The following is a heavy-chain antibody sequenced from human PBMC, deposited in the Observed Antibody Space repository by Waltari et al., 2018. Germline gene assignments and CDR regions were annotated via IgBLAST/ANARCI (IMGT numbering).Heavy chain of an antibody. CDR3: ATGITIFGVVPPDI. CDR1: GYTLTELS. CDR2: FDTEDGET. V-gene: IGHV1-24*01. J-gene: IGHJ3*02. Sequence: QVQLVQSGAEVKKPGASVKVSCKVSGYTLTELSMHWVRQAPGKGLEWMGGFDTEDGETIYAQKFQGRVTMNEDTSTDTAYMELSSLRSEDTAVYYCATGITIFGVVPPDIWGQGTMVTVSS. D-gene: IGHD3-3*01.